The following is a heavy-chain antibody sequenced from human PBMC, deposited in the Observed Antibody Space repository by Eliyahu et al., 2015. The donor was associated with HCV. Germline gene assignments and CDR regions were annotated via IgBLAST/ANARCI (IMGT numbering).Heavy chain of an antibody. J-gene: IGHJ5*02. CDR1: GGSFSGYY. D-gene: IGHD3-16*01. CDR2: INHSGST. Sequence: QVQLQQWGAGLLKPSETLSLTCAVYGGSFSGYYWSWIRQPPGKGLEWIGEINHSGSTNYNPSLKSRVTISVDTSKNQFSLKLSSVTAADTAVYYCARGQKTYYDYVWGSSRLDPWGQGTLVTVSS. CDR3: ARGQKTYYDYVWGSSRLDP. V-gene: IGHV4-34*01.